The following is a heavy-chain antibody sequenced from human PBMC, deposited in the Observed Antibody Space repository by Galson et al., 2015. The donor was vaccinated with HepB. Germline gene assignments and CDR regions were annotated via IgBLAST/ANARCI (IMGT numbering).Heavy chain of an antibody. D-gene: IGHD3-22*01. Sequence: ALRLSCAASGFTFSSYWMHWVRQAPGKGLVWVSRINSDGSSTSYADSVKGRFTISRDNAKNTLYLQMNSLRAEDTAVYYCAREGYYYDSSGYKGYYYYYMDVWGKGTTVTVSS. CDR1: GFTFSSYW. V-gene: IGHV3-74*01. CDR2: INSDGSST. J-gene: IGHJ6*03. CDR3: AREGYYYDSSGYKGYYYYYMDV.